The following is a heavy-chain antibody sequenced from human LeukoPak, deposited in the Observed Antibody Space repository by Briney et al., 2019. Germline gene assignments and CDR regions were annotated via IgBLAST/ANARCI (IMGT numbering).Heavy chain of an antibody. V-gene: IGHV1-69*04. CDR1: GGTFSSYA. CDR2: IIPILGIG. J-gene: IGHJ6*02. D-gene: IGHD2-2*01. CDR3: ARGPDCSSTSCYEDHYYYGMDV. Sequence: SVKVSCKASGGTFSSYAISWVRQAPGQGREWMGRIIPILGIGNYAQKFQGRVTITADKSTSTAYMELSSLRSEDTAVYYCARGPDCSSTSCYEDHYYYGMDVWGQGTTVTVSS.